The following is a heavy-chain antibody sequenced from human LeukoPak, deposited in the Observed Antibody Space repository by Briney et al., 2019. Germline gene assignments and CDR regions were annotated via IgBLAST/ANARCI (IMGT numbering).Heavy chain of an antibody. CDR2: MNPNSGNT. D-gene: IGHD1-14*01. Sequence: ASVKVSCKASGYTFTSYDINWVRQATGQGLEWMGWMNPNSGNTGYAQKFRGRVTMTRNTSISTAYMELSSLRSEDTAVYYCARVNRRANAFDIWGQGTMVTVSS. CDR3: ARVNRRANAFDI. V-gene: IGHV1-8*01. J-gene: IGHJ3*02. CDR1: GYTFTSYD.